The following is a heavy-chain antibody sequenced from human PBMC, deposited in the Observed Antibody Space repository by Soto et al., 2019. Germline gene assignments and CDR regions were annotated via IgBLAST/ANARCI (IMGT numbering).Heavy chain of an antibody. D-gene: IGHD6-19*01. J-gene: IGHJ4*02. CDR3: ARRGAVAGFDY. CDR2: IYYSGST. V-gene: IGHV4-31*03. Sequence: QVQLQESGPGLVKPSQTLSLTCTVSGGSISSGGYYWSWIRQHPGKGLEWIGYIYYSGSTYYNPSRQSRVTISVDTSKNQFSLKLSSVTAPDTAVYYCARRGAVAGFDYWGQGTLVTVSS. CDR1: GGSISSGGYY.